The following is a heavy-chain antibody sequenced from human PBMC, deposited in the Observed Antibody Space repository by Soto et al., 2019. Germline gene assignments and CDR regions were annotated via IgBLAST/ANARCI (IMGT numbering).Heavy chain of an antibody. D-gene: IGHD4-17*01. Sequence: ASETLSLTCTVSGGSISGSYWSWVRQPAGKGLEWIGRIYGSGSSNYNPSLNSRLTMSLDTSKNQFSLKLRSVTAADTAIYYCARLFTVTTDYYFGMDVWGQGTTVTVSS. CDR2: IYGSGSS. V-gene: IGHV4-4*07. CDR3: ARLFTVTTDYYFGMDV. J-gene: IGHJ6*02. CDR1: GGSISGSY.